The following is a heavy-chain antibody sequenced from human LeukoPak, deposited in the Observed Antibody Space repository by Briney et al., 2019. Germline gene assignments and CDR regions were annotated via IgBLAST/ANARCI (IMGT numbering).Heavy chain of an antibody. CDR3: AKDFLWFGESPEGYFDY. V-gene: IGHV3-30*18. J-gene: IGHJ4*02. Sequence: GGSLRLSCAASGFTFSSYGMHWVRQAPGKGLEWVAVISYDGSNKYYADSVKGRFTISRDNSKNTLYLQMNSLRAEDTAVYYCAKDFLWFGESPEGYFDYWGQGTLVTVSS. D-gene: IGHD3-10*01. CDR1: GFTFSSYG. CDR2: ISYDGSNK.